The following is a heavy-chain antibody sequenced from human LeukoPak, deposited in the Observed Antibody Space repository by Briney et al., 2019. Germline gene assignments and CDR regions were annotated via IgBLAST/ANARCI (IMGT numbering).Heavy chain of an antibody. Sequence: GGSLRLSCAASGFTFNRYGMHWVRQAPGKGLEWAAFIRYDGSNKYYADSVKGRFTISRDDSKSTLYLQMNSLRVEDTAVYYCAKYEKEMAALYYYYYMDVWGKGTTVTVSS. CDR2: IRYDGSNK. D-gene: IGHD5-24*01. V-gene: IGHV3-30*02. CDR3: AKYEKEMAALYYYYYMDV. CDR1: GFTFNRYG. J-gene: IGHJ6*03.